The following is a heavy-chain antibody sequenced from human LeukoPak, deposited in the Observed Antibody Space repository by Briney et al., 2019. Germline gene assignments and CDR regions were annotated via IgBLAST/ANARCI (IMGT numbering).Heavy chain of an antibody. D-gene: IGHD1-14*01. CDR3: ATPLTRSGWGY. Sequence: GASVKVSCKASGGTFSSYAISWVRQAPGQGLEWMGWMNPNSGNTGYAQKFQGRVTMTRNTSISTAYMELSSLRSEDTAVYYCATPLTRSGWGYWGQGTLVTVSS. J-gene: IGHJ4*02. CDR2: MNPNSGNT. CDR1: GGTFSSYA. V-gene: IGHV1-8*02.